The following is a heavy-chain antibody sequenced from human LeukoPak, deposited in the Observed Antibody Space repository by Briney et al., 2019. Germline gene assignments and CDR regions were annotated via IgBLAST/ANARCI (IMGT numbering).Heavy chain of an antibody. V-gene: IGHV4-39*07. CDR2: INHSGST. J-gene: IGHJ5*02. D-gene: IGHD2-15*01. CDR1: GGSISSSSHY. Sequence: SATLSLTCTVSGGSISSSSHYWSWIRQPPGKGLEWIGEINHSGSTNYNPSLKSRVTISVDTSKNQFSLKLSSVTAADTAVYYCARGDLGYCSGGSCYGDWFDPWGQGTLVTVSS. CDR3: ARGDLGYCSGGSCYGDWFDP.